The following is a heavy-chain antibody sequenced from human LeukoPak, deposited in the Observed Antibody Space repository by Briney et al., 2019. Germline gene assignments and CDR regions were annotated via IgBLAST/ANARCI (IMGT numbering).Heavy chain of an antibody. V-gene: IGHV3-7*03. CDR3: ASGRQLGR. D-gene: IGHD6-13*01. CDR1: GFSFSTYW. Sequence: PGGSLRLSCAASGFSFSTYWMSWVRQAPGKGLEWVANIKQDVSEKYYVDSVKGRFTISRDNTKNSLYLQMNSLRVEDTAVYYCASGRQLGRWGQGTLVTVSS. CDR2: IKQDVSEK. J-gene: IGHJ4*02.